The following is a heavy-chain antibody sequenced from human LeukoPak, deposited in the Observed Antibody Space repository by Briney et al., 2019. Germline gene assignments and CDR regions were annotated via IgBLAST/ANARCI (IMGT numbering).Heavy chain of an antibody. J-gene: IGHJ1*01. CDR2: INPDGRAT. V-gene: IGHV3-7*01. D-gene: IGHD2-15*01. CDR3: ASSHDSAGND. Sequence: GGSLRFSCAASGFTFSTSWMSWVRQAPGKGLEWLVNINPDGRATFYVDSVKGRFIISRDNAKNSLFLQMSSLRDDDTALYYCASSHDSAGNDWGQGTVVTVYS. CDR1: GFTFSTSW.